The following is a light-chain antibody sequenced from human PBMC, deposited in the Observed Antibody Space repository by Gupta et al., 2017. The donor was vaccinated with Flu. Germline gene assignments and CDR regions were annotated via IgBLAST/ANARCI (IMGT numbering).Light chain of an antibody. CDR2: SAS. J-gene: IGKJ2*01. CDR1: QSIRTY. Sequence: DIQMTQSPSSLSASVGDRVTITCRASQSIRTYLNWFQQKPGKAPNLLIYSASTLQSGVPSRFRGSGSATDFTLTITSLQPEDFATYYCQQSYSSPRTFGQGTKLEIK. CDR3: QQSYSSPRT. V-gene: IGKV1-39*01.